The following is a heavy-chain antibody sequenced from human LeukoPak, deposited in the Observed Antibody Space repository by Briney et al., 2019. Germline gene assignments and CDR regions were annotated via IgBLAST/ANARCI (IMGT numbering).Heavy chain of an antibody. CDR2: IKPDGSGK. J-gene: IGHJ4*02. V-gene: IGHV3-7*04. CDR1: GFTFSSYW. CDR3: ARESFEY. Sequence: SGGSLRLSCAASGFTFSSYWMSWVRQTPGKGLEWVANIKPDGSGKYYADSVKGRFTISRDNAKDSLYLQMNSLRGDDTAVYYCARESFEYWGQGVLVTVSS.